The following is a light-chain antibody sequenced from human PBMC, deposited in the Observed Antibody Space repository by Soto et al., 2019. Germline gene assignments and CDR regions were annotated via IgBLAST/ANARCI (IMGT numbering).Light chain of an antibody. V-gene: IGKV3-15*01. CDR1: QSVRSY. CDR2: GAS. CDR3: QQYNDWPPWT. Sequence: EIVMTQSPATLSVSPGERATLSCRASQSVRSYLAWYQQKPDQAPSLLIYGASTRATGVPARLSGSGSGTEFTLTISSLQSEDFAVYYCQQYNDWPPWTFGQGTKVEIK. J-gene: IGKJ1*01.